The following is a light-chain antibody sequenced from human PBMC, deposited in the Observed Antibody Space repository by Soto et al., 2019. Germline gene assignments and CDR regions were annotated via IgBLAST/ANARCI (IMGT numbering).Light chain of an antibody. CDR1: SGHRSFA. CDR3: QTWGTGIRL. V-gene: IGLV4-69*02. J-gene: IGLJ3*02. Sequence: QTVVTQSPSASASLGASVKLTCTLSSGHRSFAIAWHQQQPEKGPRYLMKVNSDGTYSKGDGIPDRFSGSSSGAERFLTISSLQSEDEGDYYCQTWGTGIRLFGGGTKVTVL. CDR2: VNSDGTY.